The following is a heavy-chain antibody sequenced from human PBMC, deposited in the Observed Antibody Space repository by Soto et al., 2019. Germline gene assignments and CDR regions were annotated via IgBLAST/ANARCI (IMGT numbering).Heavy chain of an antibody. D-gene: IGHD3-10*01. Sequence: QLQLQESGPGLVKPSETLSLTCTVSNVSISSAIYYCGWIRQPPGKGLELIGSIYHSGSTYYNPSLHGRGTISGDTSKNPFSMKLSSVTAADTAVYFCAGRSSPASLQVYFGEISNYNWFDPWGQGTQATVSS. J-gene: IGHJ5*02. CDR3: AGRSSPASLQVYFGEISNYNWFDP. V-gene: IGHV4-39*01. CDR2: IYHSGST. CDR1: NVSISSAIYY.